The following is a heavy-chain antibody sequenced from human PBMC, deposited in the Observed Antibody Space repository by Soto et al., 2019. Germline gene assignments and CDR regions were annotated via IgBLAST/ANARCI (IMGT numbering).Heavy chain of an antibody. CDR2: LYWDDDK. J-gene: IGHJ4*02. D-gene: IGHD3-10*01. Sequence: QITLKESGPTLVKPTQTLTLTCTFSGFSLTTSGVGVGWIRQPPGKALEWLALLYWDDDKRYSPSLKSRLTITMDTSTNQVVLTMTKMDPVDTGTYFCAHSSGRSGDYWGQGTLVTVSS. CDR1: GFSLTTSGVG. CDR3: AHSSGRSGDY. V-gene: IGHV2-5*02.